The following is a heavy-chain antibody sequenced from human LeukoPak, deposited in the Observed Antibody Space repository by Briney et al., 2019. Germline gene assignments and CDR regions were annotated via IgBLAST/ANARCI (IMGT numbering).Heavy chain of an antibody. D-gene: IGHD4-4*01. Sequence: ASVKVSCKASGYTFTGYYMHWVRQAPGQGLEWMGWINPNSGGTNYAQKFQGRVTMTRDTSISTAYMELSRLRSDDTAVYYCARARTYSNLFYYWGQGTLVTVSS. J-gene: IGHJ4*02. CDR2: INPNSGGT. CDR3: ARARTYSNLFYY. CDR1: GYTFTGYY. V-gene: IGHV1-2*02.